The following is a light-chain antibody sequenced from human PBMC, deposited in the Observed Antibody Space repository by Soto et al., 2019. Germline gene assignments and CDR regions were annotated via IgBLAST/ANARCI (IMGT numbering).Light chain of an antibody. CDR2: EVS. V-gene: IGLV2-8*01. Sequence: QSVLTQPPSASGSPGHSVTISCTGTSSDVGAYNYVSWYQQHPGKAPQLMIYEVSKRPSGVPDRFSASKSGNTASLTVSGLQAEDEADYYCSSYTTSSTRVFGPGTKVTVL. CDR1: SSDVGAYNY. CDR3: SSYTTSSTRV. J-gene: IGLJ1*01.